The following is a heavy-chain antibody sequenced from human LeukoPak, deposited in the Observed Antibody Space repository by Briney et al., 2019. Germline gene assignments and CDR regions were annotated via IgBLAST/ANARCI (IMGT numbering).Heavy chain of an antibody. Sequence: SGGSLRLSCAASGFTLDDYAMLWVRHAPGKGLEWVSGISWNSGTIGYADSVKGRFTISRDNAKNSLYLQMNSLRAEDTALYYCAKGSGYDNGVYFDYWGQGTLVTVSS. J-gene: IGHJ4*02. CDR3: AKGSGYDNGVYFDY. CDR1: GFTLDDYA. D-gene: IGHD5-12*01. CDR2: ISWNSGTI. V-gene: IGHV3-9*01.